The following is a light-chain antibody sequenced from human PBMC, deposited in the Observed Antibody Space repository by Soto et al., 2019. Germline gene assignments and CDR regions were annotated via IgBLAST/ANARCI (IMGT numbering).Light chain of an antibody. J-gene: IGLJ2*01. CDR3: SSYTTISTGV. CDR2: EVS. CDR1: SSDVGRYNS. V-gene: IGLV2-14*01. Sequence: QSALTQPASVSGSPGQSITISCTGTSSDVGRYNSVSWHQQHPGKAPKLMIYEVSDRPSGVSNRFSGSKSANTASLTISGLQAEDEADYYCSSYTTISTGVFGGGTKLTVL.